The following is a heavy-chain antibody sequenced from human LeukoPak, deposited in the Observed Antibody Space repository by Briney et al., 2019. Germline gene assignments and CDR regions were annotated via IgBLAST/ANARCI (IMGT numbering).Heavy chain of an antibody. CDR1: GGSFSGYY. CDR2: INHSGST. J-gene: IGHJ6*02. CDR3: ARDRDFWSGYYGGYYYGMDV. Sequence: PSETLSLTCAVYGGSFSGYYWSWIRQPPGKGLEWIGEINHSGSTNYNPSLKSRVTISVDTSKNQFSLKLSSVTAADTAVYYCARDRDFWSGYYGGYYYGMDVWGQGTTVTVSS. V-gene: IGHV4-34*01. D-gene: IGHD3-3*01.